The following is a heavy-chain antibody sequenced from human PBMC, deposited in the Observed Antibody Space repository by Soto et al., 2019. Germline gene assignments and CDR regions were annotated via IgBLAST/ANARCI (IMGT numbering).Heavy chain of an antibody. V-gene: IGHV3-23*01. J-gene: IGHJ4*02. CDR3: AKDPARDGYNSPYFDY. CDR1: GFTFSSYA. CDR2: ISGSGGST. D-gene: IGHD5-12*01. Sequence: GGSLRLSCAASGFTFSSYAMSWVRQAPGKGLEWVSAISGSGGSTYYADSVKGRFTISRDNSKNTLYLQMNSLRAEDTAVYYCAKDPARDGYNSPYFDYWGQGTLVTVSS.